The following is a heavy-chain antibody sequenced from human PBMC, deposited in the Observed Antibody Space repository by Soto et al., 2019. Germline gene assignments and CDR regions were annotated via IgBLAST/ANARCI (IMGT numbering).Heavy chain of an antibody. J-gene: IGHJ4*02. CDR3: ARDKSGYSYYYFDY. V-gene: IGHV4-30-2*01. D-gene: IGHD5-18*01. Sequence: SETLSLTCAVSGGPISSGGYSWSWIRQPPGKGLEWIGYIYHSGSTYYNPSLKSRVTISVDRSKNQFSLKLSSVTAADTAVYYCARDKSGYSYYYFDYWGQGTLVTVSS. CDR1: GGPISSGGYS. CDR2: IYHSGST.